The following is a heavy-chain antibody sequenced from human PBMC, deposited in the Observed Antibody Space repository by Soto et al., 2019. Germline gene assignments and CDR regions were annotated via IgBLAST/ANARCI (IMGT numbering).Heavy chain of an antibody. V-gene: IGHV4-34*01. CDR1: GGSFSGYY. J-gene: IGHJ4*02. D-gene: IGHD3-3*01. CDR2: INHSGST. CDR3: ARGWSPLRFLEWLLSGFDY. Sequence: SETLSLTCAVYGGSFSGYYWSWIRQPPGKGLEWIGEINHSGSTNYNPSLKSRVTISVDTSKNQFSLKLSSVTAADTAVYYCARGWSPLRFLEWLLSGFDYWGQGTLVTVSS.